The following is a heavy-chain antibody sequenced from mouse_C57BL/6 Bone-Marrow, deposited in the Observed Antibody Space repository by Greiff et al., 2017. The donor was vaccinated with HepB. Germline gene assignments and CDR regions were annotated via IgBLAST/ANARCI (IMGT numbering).Heavy chain of an antibody. V-gene: IGHV1-82*01. Sequence: QVQLQQSGPELVKPGASVKISCKASGYAFSSSWMNWVKQRPGKGLEWIGRIYPGDGDTNYNGKFKGKATLTADKSSSTAYMQLSSLTSEDSAVYFCAAGWLPYWYFDVWGTGTTVTVSP. CDR3: AAGWLPYWYFDV. CDR1: GYAFSSSW. CDR2: IYPGDGDT. J-gene: IGHJ1*03. D-gene: IGHD2-3*01.